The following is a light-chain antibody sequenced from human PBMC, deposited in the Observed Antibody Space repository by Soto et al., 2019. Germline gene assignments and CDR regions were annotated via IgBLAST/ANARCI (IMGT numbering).Light chain of an antibody. CDR2: DAS. CDR1: QSVSSSY. Sequence: EIVCTQSPFTLSFYPVEIATLSCGASQSVSSSYLAWYQQKPGLAPRLLIYDASSRAPGIPDRFSGSGSATDFTLTISRLEPEDFAVYYCQQYGSSPRTFGQGTKVDIK. J-gene: IGKJ1*01. V-gene: IGKV3D-20*01. CDR3: QQYGSSPRT.